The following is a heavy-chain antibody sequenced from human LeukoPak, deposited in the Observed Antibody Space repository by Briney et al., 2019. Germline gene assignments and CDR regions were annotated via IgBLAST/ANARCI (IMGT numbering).Heavy chain of an antibody. J-gene: IGHJ4*02. CDR1: GFTFSSYG. V-gene: IGHV3-30*02. CDR2: IRYDGSNK. D-gene: IGHD3-22*01. Sequence: GGSLRLSCAASGFTFSSYGMHWVRQAPGKGLEWVAFIRYDGSNKYYADSVKGRFTISRDNSKNTLYLQMNSLRAEDTAVYYCAKDRDSSSGYPYYYFDYWGQGTLVTVSS. CDR3: AKDRDSSSGYPYYYFDY.